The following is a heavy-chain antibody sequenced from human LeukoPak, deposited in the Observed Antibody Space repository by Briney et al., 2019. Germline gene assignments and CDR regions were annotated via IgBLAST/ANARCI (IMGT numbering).Heavy chain of an antibody. D-gene: IGHD5-18*01. CDR2: IYYSGST. J-gene: IGHJ4*02. Sequence: SETLSLTCTVSGGSISSYYWSWIRQPPGKGLEWIGYIYYSGSTNYNPSLKSRVTISVDTSKNQFSLKLSSVTAADTAVYYCAREAANTAMDDPYYFDYWGQGTLVTVSS. V-gene: IGHV4-59*01. CDR1: GGSISSYY. CDR3: AREAANTAMDDPYYFDY.